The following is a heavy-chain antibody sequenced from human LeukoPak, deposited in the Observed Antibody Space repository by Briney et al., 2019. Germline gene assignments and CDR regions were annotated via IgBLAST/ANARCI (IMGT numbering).Heavy chain of an antibody. D-gene: IGHD6-13*01. CDR3: ASDSEGQQLVQFGYYYGMDV. Sequence: ASVKVSCKASGYTFTGYYMLWVRQAPGQGLEWMGRINPNSGDTNYAQKFQGRVTMTRDTSISTAYMELSRLRSDDTAVYYCASDSEGQQLVQFGYYYGMDVWGQGTTVTVSS. CDR1: GYTFTGYY. J-gene: IGHJ6*02. CDR2: INPNSGDT. V-gene: IGHV1-2*06.